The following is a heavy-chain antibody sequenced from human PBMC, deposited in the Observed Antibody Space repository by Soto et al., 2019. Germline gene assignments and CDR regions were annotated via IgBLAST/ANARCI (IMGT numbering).Heavy chain of an antibody. J-gene: IGHJ4*02. CDR2: IYYSGST. CDR1: GGSISSYY. Sequence: SETLSLTCTVPGGSISSYYWSWIRQPPGKGLEWIGYIYYSGSTNYNPSLKSRVTISVDTSKNQFSLKLSSVTAADTAVYYCARGYYFDYFDYWGQGTLVTVSS. V-gene: IGHV4-59*01. CDR3: ARGYYFDYFDY. D-gene: IGHD3-22*01.